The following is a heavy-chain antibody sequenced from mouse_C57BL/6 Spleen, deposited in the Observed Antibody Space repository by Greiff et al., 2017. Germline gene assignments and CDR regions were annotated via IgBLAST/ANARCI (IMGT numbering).Heavy chain of an antibody. Sequence: DVQLVESGGGLVKPGGSLKLSCAASGFTFSSYAMSWVRQTPEKRLEWVATISDGGSYTYYPDNVKGRFTISRDNAKNNLYLQMSHLKSEDTAMYYCASEGYYGSRFDYWGQGTTLTVSS. CDR2: ISDGGSYT. J-gene: IGHJ2*01. V-gene: IGHV5-4*01. CDR1: GFTFSSYA. CDR3: ASEGYYGSRFDY. D-gene: IGHD1-1*01.